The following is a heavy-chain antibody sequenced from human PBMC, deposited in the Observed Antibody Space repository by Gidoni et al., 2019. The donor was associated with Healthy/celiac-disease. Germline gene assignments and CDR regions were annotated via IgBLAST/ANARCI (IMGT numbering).Heavy chain of an antibody. CDR3: ETPTTVTTKYFQH. CDR2: INHSGST. Sequence: QVQLQQWCAGLLKPSATLSLTCAVYGGSFSGYYWSWIRQPPGKGLEWIGEINHSGSTNYNPSLKSRVTISVDTSKNQFSLKLSYVTAADTAVYYCETPTTVTTKYFQHWGQGTLVTVSS. D-gene: IGHD4-17*01. CDR1: GGSFSGYY. J-gene: IGHJ1*01. V-gene: IGHV4-34*01.